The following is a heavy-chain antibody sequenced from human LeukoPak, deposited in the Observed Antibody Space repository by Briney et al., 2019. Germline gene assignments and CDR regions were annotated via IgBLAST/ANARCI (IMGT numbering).Heavy chain of an antibody. CDR1: GYTFTSYA. V-gene: IGHV1-3*01. D-gene: IGHD3-10*01. CDR2: INAGNGNT. Sequence: GASVKVSCKASGYTFTSYAMHWVRQAPGQRLEWMGWINAGNGNTKYSQKFQGRVSITRDTSASTVYMELSSLRSDDTAMYYCARNYDVGPYYYASGGYNPLDYWGQGTLVTVSS. CDR3: ARNYDVGPYYYASGGYNPLDY. J-gene: IGHJ4*02.